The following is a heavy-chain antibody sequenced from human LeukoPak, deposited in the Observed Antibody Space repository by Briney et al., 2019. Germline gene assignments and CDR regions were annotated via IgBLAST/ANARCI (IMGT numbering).Heavy chain of an antibody. V-gene: IGHV3-48*03. Sequence: VGSLRLSCAASGFTFSSYEMNWVRQAPGKGLEWVSYISSSGSTIYYADSVKGRFTISRDNAKNSLYLQMNSLRAEDTAVYYCAELWPYYSYMVVWGKGTTVTVSS. D-gene: IGHD1-26*01. CDR3: AELWPYYSYMVV. CDR2: ISSSGSTI. J-gene: IGHJ6*03. CDR1: GFTFSSYE.